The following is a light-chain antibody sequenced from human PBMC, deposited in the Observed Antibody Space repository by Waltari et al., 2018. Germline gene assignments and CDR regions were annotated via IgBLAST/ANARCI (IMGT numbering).Light chain of an antibody. Sequence: QSALTQPASVSGSPGPSITISCTGTSSAVGSYNLVSWYQQHPGKAPKLRIYEVSKRPSGVSNRFAGSKSGNTASLTISGLQAEDEADYYCCSYAGSSTYVVFGGGTKLTVL. CDR1: SSAVGSYNL. V-gene: IGLV2-23*02. CDR2: EVS. J-gene: IGLJ2*01. CDR3: CSYAGSSTYVV.